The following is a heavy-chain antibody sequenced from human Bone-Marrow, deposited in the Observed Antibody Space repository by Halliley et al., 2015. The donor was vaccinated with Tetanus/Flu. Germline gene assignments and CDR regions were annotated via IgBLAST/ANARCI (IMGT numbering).Heavy chain of an antibody. CDR2: VYYNGDT. Sequence: TLSLTCNVSGGSFSSYQWSWIRQPPGKGLEWIGYVYYNGDTEYNSSLKSRVTISVDTSKNQFSLKMISVTAADTAIYYCARRKNYYDYGLDVWGQGTTVTVSS. J-gene: IGHJ6*02. CDR3: ARRKNYYDYGLDV. CDR1: GGSFSSYQ. V-gene: IGHV4-59*08.